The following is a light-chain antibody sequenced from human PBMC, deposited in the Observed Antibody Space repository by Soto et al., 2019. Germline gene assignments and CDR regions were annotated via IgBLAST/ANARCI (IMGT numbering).Light chain of an antibody. CDR1: QSVSSSY. CDR3: QHYGSSPGT. Sequence: EIVLTQSPGTPSLSPGERATLSCRASQSVSSSYLAWFQQKSGQAPRLLIYGASGRATGIPDRFSGSGSGTDFTLTISRLEPEDFAVYYCQHYGSSPGTFGQGTKVDIK. V-gene: IGKV3-20*01. J-gene: IGKJ1*01. CDR2: GAS.